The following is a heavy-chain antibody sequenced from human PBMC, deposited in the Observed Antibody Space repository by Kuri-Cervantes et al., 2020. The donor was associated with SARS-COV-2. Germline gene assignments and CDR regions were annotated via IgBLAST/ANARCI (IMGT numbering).Heavy chain of an antibody. CDR2: IYHSGST. Sequence: SETLSLTCTVSDGSISNYYWSWIRQPPGKGLEWIGYIYHSGSTNYNPSLSSRVTISIDTSKNQFALRLSTVTAADTAVYYCARGQRITMVRGVMGFDYWGQGTLVTVSS. CDR1: DGSISNYY. V-gene: IGHV4-59*01. J-gene: IGHJ4*02. CDR3: ARGQRITMVRGVMGFDY. D-gene: IGHD3-10*01.